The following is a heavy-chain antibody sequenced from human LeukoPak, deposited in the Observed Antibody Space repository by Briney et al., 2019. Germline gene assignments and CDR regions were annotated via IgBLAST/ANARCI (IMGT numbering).Heavy chain of an antibody. CDR3: ARPLQNYYYGSGSYNDAFDI. V-gene: IGHV1-2*02. CDR2: INPNSGGT. D-gene: IGHD3-10*01. J-gene: IGHJ3*02. CDR1: GYTFTCYY. Sequence: GASVKVSCKASGYTFTCYYMHWVRQAPGQGLEWMGWINPNSGGTNYAQKFQGRVTMTRDTSISAAYMELSRLRSDDTAVYYCARPLQNYYYGSGSYNDAFDIWGQGTMVTVSS.